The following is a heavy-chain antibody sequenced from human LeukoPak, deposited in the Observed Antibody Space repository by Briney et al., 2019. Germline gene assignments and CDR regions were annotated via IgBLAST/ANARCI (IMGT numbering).Heavy chain of an antibody. CDR2: ISTRSGNT. Sequence: ASVKVSCKASGYTFTTYGISWVRQAPGQGLEWMGWISTRSGNTKYPQKFQGRVTMTADTSTSTAYMELRSLGSADTAVYYCARDSGGKSGPYGYWGQGTPVTVSS. D-gene: IGHD2-15*01. V-gene: IGHV1-18*01. J-gene: IGHJ4*02. CDR3: ARDSGGKSGPYGY. CDR1: GYTFTTYG.